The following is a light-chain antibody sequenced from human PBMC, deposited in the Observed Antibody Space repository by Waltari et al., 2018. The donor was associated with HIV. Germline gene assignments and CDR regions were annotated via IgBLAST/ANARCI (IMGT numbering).Light chain of an antibody. V-gene: IGLV2-8*01. CDR3: SSYAGSSNVV. J-gene: IGLJ2*01. CDR2: EVS. Sequence: QSALTQPPSASGSPGQSVTISCTGTSSDVGGYNYVSWYQQHPGKAPKLMIYEVSKRPSGVPERFAGSKSGNTASLTVSGLQAEDEADYYCSSYAGSSNVVFGGGTKLTVL. CDR1: SSDVGGYNY.